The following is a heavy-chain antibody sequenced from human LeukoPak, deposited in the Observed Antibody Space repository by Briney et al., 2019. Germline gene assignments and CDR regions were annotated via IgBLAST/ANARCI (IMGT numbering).Heavy chain of an antibody. Sequence: GGSLRLSCAASGFTCSSYWMSWVRQAPGKGLEWVANIKQDGSEEYYVDSVKGRFTISRDNAKNSLYLQMNSLRAEDTAVYYCAKDPLDYWGQGTLVTVSS. V-gene: IGHV3-7*03. CDR3: AKDPLDY. J-gene: IGHJ4*02. CDR1: GFTCSSYW. CDR2: IKQDGSEE.